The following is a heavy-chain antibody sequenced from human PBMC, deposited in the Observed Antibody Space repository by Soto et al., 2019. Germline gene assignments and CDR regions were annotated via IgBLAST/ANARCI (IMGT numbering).Heavy chain of an antibody. Sequence: SETLSLTCAVSGGSISSGGYSWSWIRQPPGKGLEWIGYIYHSGSTYYNPSLKSRVTISVDTSKNQFSLQLNSVTPEDTAVYYCARGSYTSTWYWGQGTLVTVSS. J-gene: IGHJ4*02. CDR2: IYHSGST. V-gene: IGHV4-30-2*01. D-gene: IGHD6-13*01. CDR3: ARGSYTSTWY. CDR1: GGSISSGGYS.